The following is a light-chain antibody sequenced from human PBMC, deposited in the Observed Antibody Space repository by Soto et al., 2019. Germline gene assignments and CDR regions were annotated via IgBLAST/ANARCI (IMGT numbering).Light chain of an antibody. CDR3: QQRNNWPRGT. V-gene: IGKV3-11*01. CDR1: QSVSSY. Sequence: EIVLTHSPATLSLSPGERATLSSRASQSVSSYLAWYQQKPGQATRLLIYDASNRATGIPARFSGSGSGTDFTLTISSLEPEDFAVYYCQQRNNWPRGTFGLGTRLEIK. J-gene: IGKJ5*01. CDR2: DAS.